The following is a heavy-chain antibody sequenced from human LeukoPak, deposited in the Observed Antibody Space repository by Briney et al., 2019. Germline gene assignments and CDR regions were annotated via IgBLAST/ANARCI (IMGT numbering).Heavy chain of an antibody. CDR3: TTGSSGWPGTDIY. D-gene: IGHD6-19*01. J-gene: IGHJ4*02. Sequence: PGGSLRLSCAASGFTFSNAWMSWVRQAQGKGLEWVGRIKTKTDGSTTDYAAPVKGRFTISRDDSKNTLYLQMNGLKTEDTAVYYCTTGSSGWPGTDIYWGQGTLVTVSS. CDR1: GFTFSNAW. V-gene: IGHV3-15*01. CDR2: IKTKTDGSTT.